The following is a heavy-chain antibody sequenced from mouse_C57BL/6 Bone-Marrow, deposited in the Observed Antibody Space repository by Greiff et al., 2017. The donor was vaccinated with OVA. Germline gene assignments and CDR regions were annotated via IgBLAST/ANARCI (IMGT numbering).Heavy chain of an antibody. J-gene: IGHJ1*03. CDR3: AKTGFITTVVATLDWYFDV. V-gene: IGHV2-4*01. D-gene: IGHD1-1*01. CDR1: GFSLTSYG. Sequence: VQLQQSGPGLVQPSQSLSITCTVSGFSLTSYGVHWVRQPPGKGLEWLGVIWSGGSTDYNAAFISRLSISKDNSKCQVFFKMNSRQAEDTAIYYCAKTGFITTVVATLDWYFDVWGTGTTVTVSS. CDR2: IWSGGST.